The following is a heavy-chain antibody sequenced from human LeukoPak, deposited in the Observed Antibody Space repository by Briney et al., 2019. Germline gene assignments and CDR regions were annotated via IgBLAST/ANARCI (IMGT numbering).Heavy chain of an antibody. Sequence: GGSLRLSCAASGFTFNRRGMHGVRQAPRRGGEWVAGISYYGSNKYYADSVKGRFTISRDNSKNTLYLQMNSLRAEDTAVYYCARDRGYYDSGGPLDYWGQGTLVTVSS. CDR2: ISYYGSNK. V-gene: IGHV3-30*19. CDR1: GFTFNRRG. J-gene: IGHJ4*02. D-gene: IGHD3-22*01. CDR3: ARDRGYYDSGGPLDY.